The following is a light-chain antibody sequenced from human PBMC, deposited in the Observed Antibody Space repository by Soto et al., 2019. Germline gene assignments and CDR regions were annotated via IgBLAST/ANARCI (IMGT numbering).Light chain of an antibody. CDR2: GAS. CDR3: QQYNNWPPYT. J-gene: IGKJ2*01. V-gene: IGKV3-15*01. Sequence: EIVMTQSPATLSVSPGERATVSCRASQSVGSNLAWYQQKPGQAPRLLIYGASTRATGIPARFTGSGSGTEFTLTISSLHSEDFALYYCQQYNNWPPYTFGQGINLYIK. CDR1: QSVGSN.